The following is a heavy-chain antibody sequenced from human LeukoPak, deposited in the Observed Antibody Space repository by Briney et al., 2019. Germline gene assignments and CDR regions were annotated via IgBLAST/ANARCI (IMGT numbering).Heavy chain of an antibody. CDR3: VKDDYSDYG. CDR2: ISGSGGNT. J-gene: IGHJ4*02. D-gene: IGHD4-11*01. Sequence: GGSLRLSCAGSGFSFSTYGMNWVRQAPGKGLEWVSAISGSGGNTYYADSVKGRFIVSRDNSENTLYLQMRSLRAEDTAVYYCVKDDYSDYGWGQGTLVAVSS. V-gene: IGHV3-23*01. CDR1: GFSFSTYG.